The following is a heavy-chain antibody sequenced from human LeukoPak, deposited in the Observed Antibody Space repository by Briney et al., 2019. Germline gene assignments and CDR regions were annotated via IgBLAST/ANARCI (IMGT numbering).Heavy chain of an antibody. CDR3: ARVHYDSSGYYLYYFDY. V-gene: IGHV3-30-3*01. CDR1: GFTFSSYA. Sequence: GGSLRLSCAASGFTFSSYAMHWVRQAPGKGLEWVAVISYDGSNKYYADSVKGRFTISRDNAKNSLYLQMNSLRAEDTAVYYCARVHYDSSGYYLYYFDYWGQGTLVTVSS. CDR2: ISYDGSNK. D-gene: IGHD3-22*01. J-gene: IGHJ4*02.